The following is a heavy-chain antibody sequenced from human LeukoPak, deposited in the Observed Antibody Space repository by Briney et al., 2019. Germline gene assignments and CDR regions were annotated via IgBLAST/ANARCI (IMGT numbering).Heavy chain of an antibody. CDR1: GGTFSSYA. CDR2: IIPIFGTA. V-gene: IGHV1-69*05. J-gene: IGHJ4*02. D-gene: IGHD3-10*01. CDR3: ARNQPSGSQEN. Sequence: GASVKVSCKASGGTFSSYAISWVRQAPGQGLEWMGGIIPIFGTANYTQKFQGRVTITTDESTSTAYMELSSLRSEDTAVYYCARNQPSGSQENWGQGTLVTVSS.